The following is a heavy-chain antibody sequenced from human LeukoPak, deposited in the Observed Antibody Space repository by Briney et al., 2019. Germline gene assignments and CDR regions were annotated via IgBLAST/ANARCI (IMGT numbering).Heavy chain of an antibody. Sequence: PSETLSLTCTVSGGSISSSSYYWGWIRQPPGKGLEWIGSIYYSGSTYYNPSLKSRVTISVDTSKNQFSLKLSSVTAADTAVYYCARRTVPNKYGSGSYGQLSIDYWGQGTLVTVSS. CDR2: IYYSGST. CDR3: ARRTVPNKYGSGSYGQLSIDY. D-gene: IGHD3-10*01. V-gene: IGHV4-39*01. CDR1: GGSISSSSYY. J-gene: IGHJ4*02.